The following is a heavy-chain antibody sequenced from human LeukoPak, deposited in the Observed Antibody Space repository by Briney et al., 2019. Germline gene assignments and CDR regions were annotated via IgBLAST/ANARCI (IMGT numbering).Heavy chain of an antibody. D-gene: IGHD2-2*01. CDR2: IIPIFGTA. J-gene: IGHJ4*02. Sequence: ASVKVSCKASGGTFSSYAISWVRQAPGQGLEWMGGIIPIFGTANYAQKFQGRVTMTRDTSISTAYMELSRLRSDDTAVYYCARSIVVVPAAKTVGGGWGQGTLVTVSS. V-gene: IGHV1-69*05. CDR1: GGTFSSYA. CDR3: ARSIVVVPAAKTVGGG.